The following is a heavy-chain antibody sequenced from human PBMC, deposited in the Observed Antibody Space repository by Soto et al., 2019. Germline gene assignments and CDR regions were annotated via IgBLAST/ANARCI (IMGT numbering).Heavy chain of an antibody. V-gene: IGHV4-59*08. CDR1: GGSIRSYY. CDR2: IYYSGST. Sequence: SETLSLTCTVSGGSIRSYYWSWIRQPPGKGLEWIGYIYYSGSTNYNPSLKSRVTISVDTSKNQFSLKLSSVTAADTAVYYCARHGVYYYYMDVWGKGTTVTVSS. J-gene: IGHJ6*03. CDR3: ARHGVYYYYMDV.